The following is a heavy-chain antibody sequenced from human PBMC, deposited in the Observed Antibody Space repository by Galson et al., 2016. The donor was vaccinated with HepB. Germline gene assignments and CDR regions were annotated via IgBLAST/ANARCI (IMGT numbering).Heavy chain of an antibody. CDR2: FYYGETT. Sequence: SETLSLTCSVSGGSISSYYWTWIRQTPGKGLEWIGDFYYGETTSYNPSVKSRLTISADTSKNQISLKMTSVTAADTAVYYCARLPPNHRPLGAGRVGKYYFYMDVWGVGTTVTVSS. CDR3: ARLPPNHRPLGAGRVGKYYFYMDV. J-gene: IGHJ6*03. D-gene: IGHD1-14*01. CDR1: GGSISSYY. V-gene: IGHV4-59*01.